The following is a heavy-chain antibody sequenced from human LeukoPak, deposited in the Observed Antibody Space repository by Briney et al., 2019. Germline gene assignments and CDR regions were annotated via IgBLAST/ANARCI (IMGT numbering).Heavy chain of an antibody. D-gene: IGHD3-3*01. Sequence: GGSLRLSCAASGFTFSDYYMSWIRQAPGKGLEWVSYISSSGSTIYYADSVKGRFTISRDNAKNSLYLQMNSLRAEDTAVYYCARSNPTDVRPTYYDFWSAPRYYYYGMDVWGQGTTVTVSS. V-gene: IGHV3-11*01. CDR2: ISSSGSTI. J-gene: IGHJ6*02. CDR1: GFTFSDYY. CDR3: ARSNPTDVRPTYYDFWSAPRYYYYGMDV.